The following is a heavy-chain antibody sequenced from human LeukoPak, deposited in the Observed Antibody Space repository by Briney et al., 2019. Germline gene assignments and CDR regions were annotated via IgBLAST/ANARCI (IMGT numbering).Heavy chain of an antibody. D-gene: IGHD2-2*01. Sequence: GGSLRLSCAASGFTFSSYAMGWVRQAPGKGLEWVSAISGSGGSTYYADSVKGRFTISRDNSKITLYLQMNNLRVEDTAIYYCAKQPTSVQVPAAPFWGQGTLVTVSP. CDR3: AKQPTSVQVPAAPF. CDR2: ISGSGGST. V-gene: IGHV3-23*01. J-gene: IGHJ4*02. CDR1: GFTFSSYA.